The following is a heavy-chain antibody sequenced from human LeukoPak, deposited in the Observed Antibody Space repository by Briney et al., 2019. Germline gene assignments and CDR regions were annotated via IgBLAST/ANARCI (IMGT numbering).Heavy chain of an antibody. CDR3: ARLGGYYYDSSGYAFDY. Sequence: PSETLSLTCAVSVGSVTSDYWSWIRQPPGKGLEWIGYIYYSGTTYYNPSFKSRVTISVDTSKNQFSLKLSSVTAADTAVYYCARLGGYYYDSSGYAFDYWGQGTLVTVSS. CDR1: VGSVTSDY. J-gene: IGHJ4*02. CDR2: IYYSGTT. D-gene: IGHD3-22*01. V-gene: IGHV4-59*08.